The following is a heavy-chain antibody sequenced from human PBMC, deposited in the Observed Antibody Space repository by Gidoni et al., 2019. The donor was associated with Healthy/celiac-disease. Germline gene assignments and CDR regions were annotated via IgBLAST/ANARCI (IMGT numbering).Heavy chain of an antibody. CDR2: MNPNSGNT. CDR1: GYTFTSYD. Sequence: QVQLVQSGSEVKKPGASVTVSCKASGYTFTSYDINCVRQATGQGLEWMGWMNPNSGNTGYAQKFQGRVTMTRNTSISTAYMELSSLRSEDTAVYYCARGRESYDFWSGYYTNDAFDIWGQGTMVTVSS. D-gene: IGHD3-3*01. V-gene: IGHV1-8*01. J-gene: IGHJ3*02. CDR3: ARGRESYDFWSGYYTNDAFDI.